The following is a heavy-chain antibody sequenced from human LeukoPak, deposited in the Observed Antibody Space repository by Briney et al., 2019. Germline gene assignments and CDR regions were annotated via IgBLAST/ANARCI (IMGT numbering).Heavy chain of an antibody. Sequence: SETLSLTCTVSGGSISSSSYYWGWIRQPPGKGLEWIGSIYYSGSTYYNPSLKSRVTISVDTSKNQFSLKLSSVTAADTAVYYCARSGGTTFDPWGQRTLVTVSS. CDR3: ARSGGTTFDP. CDR1: GGSISSSSYY. D-gene: IGHD2-15*01. CDR2: IYYSGST. J-gene: IGHJ5*02. V-gene: IGHV4-39*01.